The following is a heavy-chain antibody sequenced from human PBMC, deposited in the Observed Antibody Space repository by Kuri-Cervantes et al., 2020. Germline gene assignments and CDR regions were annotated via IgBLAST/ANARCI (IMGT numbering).Heavy chain of an antibody. D-gene: IGHD2-15*01. V-gene: IGHV3-20*04. CDR3: ARRAFDNESGAPPNPPDY. Sequence: GGSLRLSCAASGFTVSSNYMSWVRQAPGKGLEWVSGISANSNGIGYADSVKGRFTISRDNAKNSLYLQMNSLRAEDTALYYCARRAFDNESGAPPNPPDYWGQGTLVTVSS. CDR1: GFTVSSNY. J-gene: IGHJ4*02. CDR2: ISANSNGI.